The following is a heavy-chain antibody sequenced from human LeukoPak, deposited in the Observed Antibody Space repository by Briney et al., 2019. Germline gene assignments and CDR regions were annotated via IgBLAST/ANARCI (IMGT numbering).Heavy chain of an antibody. Sequence: SETLSLTCTVSGDSSSSSSYYWGWIRQPPGKGLEWIGTIYYSGSTFYNPSLKSRVTISVDTSKNQFSLKLTSVTAADTAVYYCARVPTITFFDYWGQGTLVTVSS. V-gene: IGHV4-39*07. CDR3: ARVPTITFFDY. CDR1: GDSSSSSSYY. D-gene: IGHD3-10*01. CDR2: IYYSGST. J-gene: IGHJ4*02.